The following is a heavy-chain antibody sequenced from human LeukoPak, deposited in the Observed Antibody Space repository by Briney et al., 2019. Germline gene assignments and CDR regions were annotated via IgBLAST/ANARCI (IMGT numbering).Heavy chain of an antibody. D-gene: IGHD2/OR15-2a*01. Sequence: PGGSLRLSCAASGFTFSDYYMSWIRQAPGKGLEWVSYISSSGSTIYYADSVKGRFTISRDNAKNSLYLQMNSLRAEDTAVYYCAGELLEDLVITLIPSVAFDIWGQGTMVTVSS. V-gene: IGHV3-11*01. CDR2: ISSSGSTI. J-gene: IGHJ3*02. CDR3: AGELLEDLVITLIPSVAFDI. CDR1: GFTFSDYY.